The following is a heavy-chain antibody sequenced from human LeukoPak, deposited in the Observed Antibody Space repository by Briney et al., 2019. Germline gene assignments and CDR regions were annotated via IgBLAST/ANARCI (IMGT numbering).Heavy chain of an antibody. Sequence: GGSLRLSCAASGFTFSSYGVDWVRQAPGKGLEWVSSISSSSSYIYYADSVKGRFTISRDNAKNSLYLQMNSLRAEDTAVYYCARFYYDSSGYYGDAFDIWGQGTMVTVSS. CDR1: GFTFSSYG. CDR2: ISSSSSYI. CDR3: ARFYYDSSGYYGDAFDI. J-gene: IGHJ3*02. V-gene: IGHV3-21*01. D-gene: IGHD3-22*01.